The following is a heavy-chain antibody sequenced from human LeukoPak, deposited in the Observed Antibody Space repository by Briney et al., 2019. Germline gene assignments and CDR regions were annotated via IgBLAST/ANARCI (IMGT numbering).Heavy chain of an antibody. D-gene: IGHD2-15*01. Sequence: GGSLRLSCAASGFAFSDYYMNWIRQAAGKGVEWVSYIGSSGSYTNYADSVKGRFTISRDNAKNSLYLQMNSLRVEDTAVYFCARGYCNGGYCLPHYWGQGTLVTVSS. CDR3: ARGYCNGGYCLPHY. CDR2: IGSSGSYT. V-gene: IGHV3-11*05. J-gene: IGHJ4*02. CDR1: GFAFSDYY.